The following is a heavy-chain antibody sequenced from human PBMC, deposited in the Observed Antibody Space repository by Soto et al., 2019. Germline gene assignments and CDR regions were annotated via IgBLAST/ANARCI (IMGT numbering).Heavy chain of an antibody. CDR1: GFTFSSYG. D-gene: IGHD6-13*01. V-gene: IGHV3-33*01. J-gene: IGHJ6*01. CDR3: ARPLEQHQLGFGMDV. CDR2: IWYDGSKI. Sequence: QVQLVQSGGGVVQPGGSLRLSCAASGFTFSSYGRHWVRQAPGKGLEGVAVIWYDGSKIYYADSVKGRFTISRDNSKSTLYLQMNSLRAEDTAVYYCARPLEQHQLGFGMDVWGQGSPVTVSS.